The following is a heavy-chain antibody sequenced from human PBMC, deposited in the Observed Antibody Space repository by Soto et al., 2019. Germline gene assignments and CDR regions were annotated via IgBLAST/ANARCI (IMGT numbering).Heavy chain of an antibody. CDR3: AKDQSSALGYCISTSCPLLGY. V-gene: IGHV3-23*01. D-gene: IGHD2-2*01. Sequence: PGGSLRLSCAASGFTFSSYAMSWVRQAPGKGLEWVSAISGSGGSTYYADSVKGRFTISRDNSKNTLYLQMNSLRAEDTAVYYCAKDQSSALGYCISTSCPLLGYWGQGTLVTVSS. J-gene: IGHJ4*02. CDR2: ISGSGGST. CDR1: GFTFSSYA.